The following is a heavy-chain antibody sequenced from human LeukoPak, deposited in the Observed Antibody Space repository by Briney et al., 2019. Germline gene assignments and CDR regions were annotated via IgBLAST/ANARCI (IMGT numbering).Heavy chain of an antibody. CDR2: ISNDGGNK. CDR1: GFTFSTLP. D-gene: IGHD3-22*01. V-gene: IGHV3-30*04. J-gene: IGHJ4*02. CDR3: TTAYYYDSSGYKRFDY. Sequence: GGSLRLSCSASGFTFSTLPMHWVRQAPGKGLEWVALISNDGGNKYYADSIKGRFTISRDNSKNTLYLQMNSLKTEDTAVYYCTTAYYYDSSGYKRFDYWGQGTLVTVSS.